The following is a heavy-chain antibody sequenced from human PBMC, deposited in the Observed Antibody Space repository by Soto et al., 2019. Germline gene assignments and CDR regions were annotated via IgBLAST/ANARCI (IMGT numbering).Heavy chain of an antibody. CDR3: ARTTVTTYGYYYYYMDV. CDR2: IYYSGST. CDR1: GGSISSNSYY. J-gene: IGHJ6*03. D-gene: IGHD4-17*01. V-gene: IGHV4-39*01. Sequence: QLQLQESGPGLVKPSETLSLTCTVSGGSISSNSYYWGWIRQPPGKGLEWIGSIYYSGSTYYNPSLKRRVTISVDPSKNLFSLKLSSVTAADTAVYYCARTTVTTYGYYYYYMDVWGKGTTVTVSS.